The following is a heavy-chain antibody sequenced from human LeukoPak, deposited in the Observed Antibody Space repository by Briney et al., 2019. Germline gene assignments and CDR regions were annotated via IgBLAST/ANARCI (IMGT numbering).Heavy chain of an antibody. CDR1: GFRFSDYA. CDR2: ISYDGSKK. Sequence: GGSLRLSCTISGFRFSDYAMHWVRQAPGKGLEWLASISYDGSKKQYADSVKGRFTISRDNSKNTLYLQMNSLRAEDTAVYYCARVPAVAALPDYWGQGTLVAVSS. V-gene: IGHV3-30*14. D-gene: IGHD6-19*01. J-gene: IGHJ4*02. CDR3: ARVPAVAALPDY.